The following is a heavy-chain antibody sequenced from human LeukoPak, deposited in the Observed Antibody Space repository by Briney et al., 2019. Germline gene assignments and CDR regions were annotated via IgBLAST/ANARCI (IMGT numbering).Heavy chain of an antibody. CDR2: IIPIFGTA. Sequence: SVKVSCKASGGTFSSYAISWVRQAPGQGLEWMGGIIPIFGTANYAQKFQGRVTITADESTSTAYMELSSLRSEDTAVYYCASTPTMMVVGPHNWFDPWGQGTLVTVSS. J-gene: IGHJ5*02. CDR3: ASTPTMMVVGPHNWFDP. V-gene: IGHV1-69*13. CDR1: GGTFSSYA. D-gene: IGHD3-22*01.